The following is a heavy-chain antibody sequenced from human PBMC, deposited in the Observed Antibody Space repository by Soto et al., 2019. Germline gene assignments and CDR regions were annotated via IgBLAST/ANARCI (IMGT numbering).Heavy chain of an antibody. D-gene: IGHD5-12*01. CDR2: INHSGST. J-gene: IGHJ3*02. Sequence: SETLSLTCAVYGGSFSGYYWSWIRQPPGKGLEWIGEINHSGSTNYNPSLKSRVTISVDTSKNQFSLKLSSVTAADTAVYYCAGCGYGGNSGAFDIWGQETMVTVSS. CDR3: AGCGYGGNSGAFDI. CDR1: GGSFSGYY. V-gene: IGHV4-34*01.